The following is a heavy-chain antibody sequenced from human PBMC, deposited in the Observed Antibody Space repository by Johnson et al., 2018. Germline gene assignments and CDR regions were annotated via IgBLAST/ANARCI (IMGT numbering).Heavy chain of an antibody. Sequence: QVQLVESGGGVVQPGRSLRLSCAASGFTFSSYGMHWVRQAPGKGLEWVAVIWYDGSNKYYADSVKGRFTISRDNSKKTLYLQMNSLRAEDTAVYYCAKDPRKYTGSYYPADYWGQGTLVTVSS. D-gene: IGHD1-26*01. V-gene: IGHV3-33*06. CDR3: AKDPRKYTGSYYPADY. CDR2: IWYDGSNK. CDR1: GFTFSSYG. J-gene: IGHJ4*02.